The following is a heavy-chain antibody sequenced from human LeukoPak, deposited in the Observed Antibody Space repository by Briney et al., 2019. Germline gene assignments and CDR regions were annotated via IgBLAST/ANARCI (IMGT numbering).Heavy chain of an antibody. D-gene: IGHD3-9*01. CDR2: IIPIFGTA. Sequence: ASVKVSCKASGGTFSSYAIRWVRQAPGQGLAWMGGIIPIFGTANYAQKFQGRVTITADESTSTAYMELSSLRSEDTAVYYCARSVIRYFDWPGYFDYWGQGTLVTVSS. CDR1: GGTFSSYA. CDR3: ARSVIRYFDWPGYFDY. J-gene: IGHJ4*02. V-gene: IGHV1-69*01.